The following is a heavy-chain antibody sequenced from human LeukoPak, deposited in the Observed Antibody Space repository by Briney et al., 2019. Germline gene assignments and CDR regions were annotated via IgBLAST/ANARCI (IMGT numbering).Heavy chain of an antibody. CDR3: ARDKGHYWYFDL. J-gene: IGHJ2*01. V-gene: IGHV4-39*07. Sequence: SETLSLTCTVSGGSISSSSHYWGWIRQPPGKGLEWIGSIYYSGSTHYNPSLKSRVTISVDTSKNQFSLKLSSVTAADTAVYYCARDKGHYWYFDLWGRGTLVTVSS. CDR1: GGSISSSSHY. CDR2: IYYSGST.